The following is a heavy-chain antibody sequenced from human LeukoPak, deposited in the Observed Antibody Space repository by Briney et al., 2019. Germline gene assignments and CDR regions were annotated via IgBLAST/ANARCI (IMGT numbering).Heavy chain of an antibody. Sequence: PGGSVTLSCSASGFSSSSFWMLWLPQAQGRGLVWVLKLNGDGRRTEYADYVEGRFTFSRDIATNTLFLQMNSVRVEETAVYYCGREAHCGTDCSFYADYWGQGTLVTVSS. CDR1: GFSSSSFW. J-gene: IGHJ4*02. V-gene: IGHV3-74*03. CDR2: LNGDGRRT. D-gene: IGHD2-21*02. CDR3: GREAHCGTDCSFYADY.